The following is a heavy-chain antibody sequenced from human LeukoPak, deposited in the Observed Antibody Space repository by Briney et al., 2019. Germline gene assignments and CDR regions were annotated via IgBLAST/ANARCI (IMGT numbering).Heavy chain of an antibody. CDR1: GGSISSGGYY. CDR2: IYYSGST. V-gene: IGHV4-31*03. Sequence: PSQTLSLTCTVSGGSISSGGYYWSWIRQHPGKGLEWIGYIYYSGSTYYNPSLKSRVTISVDTSKNQFSLKLSSVTAADTAVYYCALTYYYDSSGYYDDAFDIWGQGTMVTVSS. D-gene: IGHD3-22*01. J-gene: IGHJ3*02. CDR3: ALTYYYDSSGYYDDAFDI.